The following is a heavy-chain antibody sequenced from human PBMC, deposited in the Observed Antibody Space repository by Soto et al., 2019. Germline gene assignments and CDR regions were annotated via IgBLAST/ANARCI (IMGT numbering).Heavy chain of an antibody. J-gene: IGHJ6*02. CDR1: GYSFTSYW. CDR2: IYPGDSDT. V-gene: IGHV5-51*01. Sequence: GESLKISCKGSGYSFTSYWIGWVRQMPGKGLEWMGIIYPGDSDTRYSPSFQGQVTISADKSISTAYLQWSSLKASDTAMYYCARSNWRNKWVDYYYYGMDVWGQGTTVTVSS. D-gene: IGHD1-1*01. CDR3: ARSNWRNKWVDYYYYGMDV.